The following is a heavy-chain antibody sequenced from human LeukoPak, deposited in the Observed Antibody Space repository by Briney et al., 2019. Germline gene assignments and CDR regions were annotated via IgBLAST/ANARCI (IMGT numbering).Heavy chain of an antibody. CDR1: GGSFSGYY. V-gene: IGHV4-34*01. J-gene: IGHJ5*02. CDR3: ARVGRRGYRVNNWFDP. D-gene: IGHD5-18*01. Sequence: SETLTLTCAVYGGSFSGYYWSWIRQPPGKGLELTGGINHSGSTNYNPSLKSRVTISVDTSKNQFSLKLSSVTAADTAVYYCARVGRRGYRVNNWFDPWGQGTLVTVSS. CDR2: INHSGST.